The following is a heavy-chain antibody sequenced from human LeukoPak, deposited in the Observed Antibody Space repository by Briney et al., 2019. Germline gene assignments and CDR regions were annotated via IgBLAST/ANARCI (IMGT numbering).Heavy chain of an antibody. CDR2: IYPGDSDT. Sequence: PGESLKISCKGSGYSFTNYWIGWVRQMPGKGLEWMGIIYPGDSDTRYSPSFQGQVTISADRSISTAYLQWSSLKASDTAMFYCARAPTSLSKPYYFDYWGQGTLVTVSS. J-gene: IGHJ4*02. CDR3: ARAPTSLSKPYYFDY. CDR1: GYSFTNYW. V-gene: IGHV5-51*01.